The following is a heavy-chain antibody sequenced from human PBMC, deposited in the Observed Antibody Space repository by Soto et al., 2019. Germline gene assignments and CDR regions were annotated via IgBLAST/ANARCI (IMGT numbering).Heavy chain of an antibody. CDR3: ARRWTTGEIDY. Sequence: QVQLVQSGGEVKKPGASVKVSCKASGYIFNSFGISWVRQAPGQGLEWMGWISAYTGNTKYAQNFQGRVTMTTDTSTSTDYMELRSLRSDYTAVYYCARRWTTGEIDYWGQGTLVTVSS. CDR1: GYIFNSFG. J-gene: IGHJ4*02. D-gene: IGHD4-17*01. CDR2: ISAYTGNT. V-gene: IGHV1-18*01.